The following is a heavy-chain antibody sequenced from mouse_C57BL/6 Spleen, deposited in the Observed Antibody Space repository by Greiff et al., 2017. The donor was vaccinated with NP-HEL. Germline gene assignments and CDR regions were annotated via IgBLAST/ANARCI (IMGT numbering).Heavy chain of an antibody. Sequence: VQLQQPGAELVMPGASVKLSCKASGYTFTSYWMHWVKQRPGQGLAWIGEIDPSDSYTNYNQKFKGKSTLTVDKSSSTAYMQLSSLTSEDSAVYYCARSYYGNYGFAYWGQGTLVTVSA. V-gene: IGHV1-69*01. CDR3: ARSYYGNYGFAY. CDR1: GYTFTSYW. J-gene: IGHJ3*01. D-gene: IGHD2-10*01. CDR2: IDPSDSYT.